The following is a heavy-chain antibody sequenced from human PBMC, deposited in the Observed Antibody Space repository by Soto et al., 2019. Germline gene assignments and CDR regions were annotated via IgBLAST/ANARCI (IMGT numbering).Heavy chain of an antibody. CDR1: GGTFSSYA. CDR3: PRPGADCSGGSCYSRTTVTLDY. D-gene: IGHD2-15*01. CDR2: IIPIFGTA. J-gene: IGHJ4*02. V-gene: IGHV1-69*13. Sequence: AASVKVSCKASGGTFSSYAISWVRQAPGQGLEWMGGIIPIFGTANYAQKFQGRVTITADESTSTAYMELSSLRSEDTAVYYCPRPGADCSGGSCYSRTTVTLDYWGQGTLVTVSS.